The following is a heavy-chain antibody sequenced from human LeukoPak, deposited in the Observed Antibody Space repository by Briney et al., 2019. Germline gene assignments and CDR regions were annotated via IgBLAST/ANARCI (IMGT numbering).Heavy chain of an antibody. J-gene: IGHJ4*02. CDR3: ARKQGGTHGWYTVDY. Sequence: GGSLRLSCAASGFTFSPYAITWVRQGPGKGLEWVSAIRPDGDRTYYANSVRGRFTISRDNSKDTVYLQINGLRVEDTAVYYSARKQGGTHGWYTVDYWGQGTLVTVSS. D-gene: IGHD6-19*01. V-gene: IGHV3-23*01. CDR1: GFTFSPYA. CDR2: IRPDGDRT.